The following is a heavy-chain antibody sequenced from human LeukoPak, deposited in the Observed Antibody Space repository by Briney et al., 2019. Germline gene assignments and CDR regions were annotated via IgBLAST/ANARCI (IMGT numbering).Heavy chain of an antibody. CDR1: GFTFNTYT. D-gene: IGHD3-9*01. CDR3: ARTYYDILTGYNPYFDY. CDR2: ITASSTAI. V-gene: IGHV3-21*01. Sequence: GGSLRLSCAASGFTFNTYTMNWVRQAPGKGLEWVSSITASSTAIYSADSVKGRFTISRDNAENFLYLQMNSLRAEDTAVYYCARTYYDILTGYNPYFDYWGQGILVTVSS. J-gene: IGHJ4*02.